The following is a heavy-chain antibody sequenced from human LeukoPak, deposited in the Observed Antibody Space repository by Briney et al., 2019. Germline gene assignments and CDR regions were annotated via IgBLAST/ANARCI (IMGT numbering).Heavy chain of an antibody. CDR1: GGSISNFY. J-gene: IGHJ4*02. Sequence: SETLSLTCTVSGGSISNFYWSWIRQSAGMGLEWIGRIYTSGSTNYNPSLKSRVTMSVNTSKNQFSLNLSSVTAADTAVYSCARGRYGSGSYYMDYWGQGTLVTVSS. CDR2: IYTSGST. D-gene: IGHD3-10*01. CDR3: ARGRYGSGSYYMDY. V-gene: IGHV4-4*07.